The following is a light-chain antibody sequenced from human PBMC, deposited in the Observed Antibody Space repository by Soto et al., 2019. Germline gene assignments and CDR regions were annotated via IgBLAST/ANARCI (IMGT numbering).Light chain of an antibody. J-gene: IGLJ3*02. CDR3: SSYTSSSAIVL. CDR1: SSDVGIYNY. CDR2: EVT. Sequence: QYVLTQPASVSGFPGQPITISCTGSSSDVGIYNYVSWYQQHPGKAPKLMIYEVTTRPSGVSNRFSGSKSGNSASLTISGLQAEDEADYYCSSYTSSSAIVLCGGGTKLTGL. V-gene: IGLV2-14*01.